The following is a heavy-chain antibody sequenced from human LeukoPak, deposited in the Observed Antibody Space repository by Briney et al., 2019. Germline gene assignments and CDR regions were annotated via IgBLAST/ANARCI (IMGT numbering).Heavy chain of an antibody. CDR2: IYPGDSGT. CDR3: ARLAAVTPHYLDY. V-gene: IGHV5-51*01. Sequence: ESLKISCQGPGYSFVSYWIDWVRQMPGKRLELMGIIYPGDSGTRYCPSFQGQITISGDNSISIVYLQWNSLKSSDTAMYYCARLAAVTPHYLDYWGQGTLVSVCS. D-gene: IGHD6-13*01. J-gene: IGHJ4*02. CDR1: GYSFVSYW.